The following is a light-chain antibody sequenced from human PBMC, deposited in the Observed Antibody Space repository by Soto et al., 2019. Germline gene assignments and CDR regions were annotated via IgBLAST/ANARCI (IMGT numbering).Light chain of an antibody. Sequence: EIVLTQSPGIFSLSLVDRASLSCGASQSISSSFLAWYQQRPGQAPRLLIYGASSRATGIPDRFSGTGSETDFTLTISRLEPEDFAAYYCQQYDNSPITCGQGTRRDIK. V-gene: IGKV3-20*01. J-gene: IGKJ5*01. CDR3: QQYDNSPIT. CDR2: GAS. CDR1: QSISSSF.